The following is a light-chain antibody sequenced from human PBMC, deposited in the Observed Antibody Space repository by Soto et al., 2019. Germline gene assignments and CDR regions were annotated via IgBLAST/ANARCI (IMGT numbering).Light chain of an antibody. V-gene: IGLV2-14*01. CDR1: SSDVGGYNY. CDR3: TSYSTSSALSV. Sequence: QSALTQPASVSGSPGQSITISCTGTSSDVGGYNYVSWYQQHPGNAPKLIIFEVSDRPSGVSDRFSGSKSGNTASLTISELQGDDEAHYYCTSYSTSSALSVFGAGTKLTVL. CDR2: EVS. J-gene: IGLJ1*01.